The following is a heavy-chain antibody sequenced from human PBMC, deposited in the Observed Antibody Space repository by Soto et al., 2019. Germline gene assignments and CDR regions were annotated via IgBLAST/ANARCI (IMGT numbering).Heavy chain of an antibody. J-gene: IGHJ6*02. CDR2: ISSSSSYI. CDR1: GFTFSSYS. V-gene: IGHV3-21*01. CDR3: ARGSCSSTSCPRYGMDV. D-gene: IGHD2-2*01. Sequence: EVQLVESGGGLVKPGGSLRLSCAASGFTFSSYSMNWVRQAPGKGLEWVSSISSSSSYIYYADSVKGRFIISRDNAKNSLYLQMNSLRAEDTAVYYCARGSCSSTSCPRYGMDVWGQGTTVTVSS.